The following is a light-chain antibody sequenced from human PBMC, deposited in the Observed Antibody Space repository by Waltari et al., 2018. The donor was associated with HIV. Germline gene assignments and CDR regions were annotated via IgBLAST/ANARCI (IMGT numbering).Light chain of an antibody. CDR2: RRN. Sequence: QSLLTQPPSASGTPGQRVTISCSESPFNPGKNFGFCYQQFPGTAPKRLSDRRNQRPSGVPDRFSVSKSGTSASLAISGLRSEDEADYYCAAWDDSLSGWVFGGGTKLTVL. J-gene: IGLJ3*02. V-gene: IGLV1-47*01. CDR3: AAWDDSLSGWV. CDR1: PFNPGKNF.